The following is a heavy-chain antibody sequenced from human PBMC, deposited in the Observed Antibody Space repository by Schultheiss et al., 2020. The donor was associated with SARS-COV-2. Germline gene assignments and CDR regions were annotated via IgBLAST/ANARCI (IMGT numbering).Heavy chain of an antibody. Sequence: SETLSLTCTVSGGSISSYYWSWIRQPPGKGPEWIGYIYYSGSTNYNPSLKSRVTISVDTSKNQFSLKLSSVTAADTAVYYCARHYTGYSSSHYYYYYMDVWGKGTTVTVSS. CDR2: IYYSGST. CDR1: GGSISSYY. D-gene: IGHD6-6*01. J-gene: IGHJ6*03. CDR3: ARHYTGYSSSHYYYYYMDV. V-gene: IGHV4-59*08.